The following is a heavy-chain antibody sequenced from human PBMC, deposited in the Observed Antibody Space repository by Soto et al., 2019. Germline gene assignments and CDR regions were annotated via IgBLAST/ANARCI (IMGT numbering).Heavy chain of an antibody. CDR2: LYYSGST. CDR1: GASITRYY. CDR3: ARHGSAASFGDAFYI. V-gene: IGHV4-59*08. D-gene: IGHD2-2*01. J-gene: IGHJ3*02. Sequence: QVQLQESGPGLVKPSETLSLTCTDSGASITRYYWSWVRQPPGKGLEWIGYLYYSGSTTYNPYLKSRVTISVDTSNDQFSLKLSSVTAADTAVYYCARHGSAASFGDAFYIWGQGTIVTVSS.